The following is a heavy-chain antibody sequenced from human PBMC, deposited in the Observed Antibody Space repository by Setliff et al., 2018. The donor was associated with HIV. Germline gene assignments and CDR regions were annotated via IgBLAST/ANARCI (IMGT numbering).Heavy chain of an antibody. CDR1: GGSISSGSYY. Sequence: NPSETLSLTCTVSGGSISSGSYYWSWIRQPAGKGLEWIGRIYTSGSTNYNPSLKSRVTISVDTSKNQFSLKLRSVTAADTAVYYCARETYYYDKPQYYYYYMDVWGKGTTVTVSS. J-gene: IGHJ6*03. D-gene: IGHD3-22*01. CDR3: ARETYYYDKPQYYYYYMDV. V-gene: IGHV4-61*02. CDR2: IYTSGST.